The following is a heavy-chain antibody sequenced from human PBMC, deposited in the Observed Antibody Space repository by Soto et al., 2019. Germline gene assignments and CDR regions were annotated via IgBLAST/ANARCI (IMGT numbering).Heavy chain of an antibody. V-gene: IGHV4-30-4*01. CDR2: ISSSGSS. CDR1: GGSVSSSDYY. J-gene: IGHJ4*02. CDR3: ARRAYCGADGYSVYCDS. Sequence: QVQLQESGPGLVKPSQTLPLTCIVSGGSVSSSDYYWTWIRQPPGKGLEWIGYISSSGSSSYNPSLKSRVTMSGDTAKDQFSLRLRSGTAADTAMYDGARRAYCGADGYSVYCDSWGQGTRVTVSA. D-gene: IGHD2-21*02.